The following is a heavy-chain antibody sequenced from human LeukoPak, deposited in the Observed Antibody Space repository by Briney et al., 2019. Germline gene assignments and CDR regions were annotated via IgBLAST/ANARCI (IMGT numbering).Heavy chain of an antibody. CDR1: GYTFTSYW. CDR2: IDPTDSYT. V-gene: IGHV5-10-1*01. J-gene: IGHJ4*02. CDR3: TRQSH. Sequence: PGESLKISCKGSGYTFTSYWISWVRQMPGKGLEWMGRIDPTDSYTDYSPSFQGHVTISVDKSISTAYLHWYSLKASDTAIYYCTRQSHWGQGTLVTVSS.